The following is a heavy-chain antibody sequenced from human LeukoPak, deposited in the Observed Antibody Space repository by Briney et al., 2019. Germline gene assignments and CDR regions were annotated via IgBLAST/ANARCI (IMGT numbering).Heavy chain of an antibody. CDR2: IYIGDNP. D-gene: IGHD2-15*01. Sequence: GGSLRLSCAASGLTVSSSYMSWVRQAPGKGLEWVSIIYIGDNPHYADSVKGRFTISRDNPKNTLSLQMNSLSSEDTAVYYCGTRGCSGGSCYSADYWGQGTLVTVSS. CDR1: GLTVSSSY. J-gene: IGHJ4*02. V-gene: IGHV3-53*05. CDR3: GTRGCSGGSCYSADY.